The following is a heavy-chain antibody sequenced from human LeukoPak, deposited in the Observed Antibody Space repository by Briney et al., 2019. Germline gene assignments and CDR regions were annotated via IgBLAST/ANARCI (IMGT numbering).Heavy chain of an antibody. D-gene: IGHD4-17*01. CDR3: ARDRPPTVTTPDAFDI. CDR2: IYYSGST. V-gene: IGHV4-39*07. J-gene: IGHJ3*02. Sequence: SETLSLTCTVSGGSISSSSYYWGRIRQPPGKGLEWIGSIYYSGSTYYNPSLKSRVTISVDTSKNQFSLKLSSVTAADTAVYYCARDRPPTVTTPDAFDIWGRGTMVTVSS. CDR1: GGSISSSSYY.